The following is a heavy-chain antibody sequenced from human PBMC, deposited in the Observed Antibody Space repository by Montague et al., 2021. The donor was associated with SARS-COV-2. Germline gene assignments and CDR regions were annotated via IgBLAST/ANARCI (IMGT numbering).Heavy chain of an antibody. CDR2: INYSGGT. D-gene: IGHD3-10*01. CDR3: ARATSVRGAVNWFDP. Sequence: SETLSLTCAVSGGSISSHYWSFIRQPPGKGLEWIAYINYSGGTNYNPSLKSRVTISVDTSKNHFSLQLRSVTPADTALYFCARATSVRGAVNWFDPRGQGTLVTVSS. V-gene: IGHV4-59*11. J-gene: IGHJ5*02. CDR1: GGSISSHY.